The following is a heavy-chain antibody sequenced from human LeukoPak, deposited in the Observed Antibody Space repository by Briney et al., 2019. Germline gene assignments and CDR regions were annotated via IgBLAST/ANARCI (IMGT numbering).Heavy chain of an antibody. CDR3: ARLLLWFGEFYFDY. D-gene: IGHD3-10*01. V-gene: IGHV4-39*01. CDR1: GGSISSSSYY. Sequence: PSETLSLTCTVSGGSISSSSYYWGWIRQPPGKGLEWIGSIYYSGSTYYNPSLKSRVTISVDTPKNQFSLKLSSVTAADTAVYYCARLLLWFGEFYFDYWGQGTLVTVSS. J-gene: IGHJ4*02. CDR2: IYYSGST.